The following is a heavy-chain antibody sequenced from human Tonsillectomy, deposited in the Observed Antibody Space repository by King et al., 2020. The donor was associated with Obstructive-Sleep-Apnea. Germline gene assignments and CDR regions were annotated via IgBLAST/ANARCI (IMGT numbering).Heavy chain of an antibody. V-gene: IGHV3-48*04. CDR3: AAVLGLDY. CDR2: ISSISSTI. J-gene: IGHJ4*02. Sequence: VQSGGSLRLSCTASGFTFSSCSMTWVRQAPGKGLEWVSYISSISSTIYYADSVKGRFTISRDNAKNSLYLQMNSLRAEDTAVYYCAAVLGLDYWGQGTLVTVSS. D-gene: IGHD6-19*01. CDR1: GFTFSSCS.